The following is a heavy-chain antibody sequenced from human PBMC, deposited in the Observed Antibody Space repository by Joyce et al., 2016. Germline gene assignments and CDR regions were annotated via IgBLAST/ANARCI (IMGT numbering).Heavy chain of an antibody. CDR3: ASGSGGSGYGVDI. J-gene: IGHJ3*02. V-gene: IGHV4-31*02. D-gene: IGHD3-22*01. CDR1: GGSISSGGNY. Sequence: QVQLQESGPGLVKPSETLSVTCTVSGGSISSGGNYWSWIRQRSGQALDGIFSSYYSGNTYHNPSLASGVRVSIDPSKNQCSLRRCFVTAADTAVYYCASGSGGSGYGVDIWGQGTMVTVSA. CDR2: SYYSGNT.